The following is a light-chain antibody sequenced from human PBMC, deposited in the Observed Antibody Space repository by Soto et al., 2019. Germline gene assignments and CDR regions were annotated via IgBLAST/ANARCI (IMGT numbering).Light chain of an antibody. J-gene: IGKJ5*01. Sequence: EIVLTQSPGILSLSPGEGVTLSCRASQSVTSSDLAWYQQKPGQPPRLLIYGTSSRATGIPDRFSGSGSGTDFTLTISRLEPEDFAVYFCQRYGSSPLITFGQGTRLEIK. V-gene: IGKV3-20*01. CDR3: QRYGSSPLIT. CDR1: QSVTSSD. CDR2: GTS.